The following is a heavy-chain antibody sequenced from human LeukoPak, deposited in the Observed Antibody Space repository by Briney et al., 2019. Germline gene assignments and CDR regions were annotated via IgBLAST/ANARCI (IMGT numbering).Heavy chain of an antibody. V-gene: IGHV4-59*08. Sequence: SETLSLTCTVSGGSIGPYYWNWIRQPPGRGLEWIGYISYSGSTNYNPSLKSRVTMSIVTSKNQFSLRLSSVTAADTAVYYCARQYSSTWYPFDYWGQGTLITVSS. CDR2: ISYSGST. CDR1: GGSIGPYY. CDR3: ARQYSSTWYPFDY. D-gene: IGHD6-13*01. J-gene: IGHJ4*02.